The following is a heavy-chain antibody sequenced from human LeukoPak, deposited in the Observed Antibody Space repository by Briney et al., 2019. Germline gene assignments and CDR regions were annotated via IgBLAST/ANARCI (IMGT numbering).Heavy chain of an antibody. CDR2: LDPSAGDT. Sequence: ASVKVSCKASGYTFTNYYMHWVRQAPGRGLEYMGILDPSAGDTTYAQKFQGRVTMTRDTSTSTVYMELSSLRFEDTAVYYCARTDCSRYSCYKDAFDIWGQGTMVTVSS. V-gene: IGHV1-46*01. CDR1: GYTFTNYY. CDR3: ARTDCSRYSCYKDAFDI. D-gene: IGHD2-2*02. J-gene: IGHJ3*02.